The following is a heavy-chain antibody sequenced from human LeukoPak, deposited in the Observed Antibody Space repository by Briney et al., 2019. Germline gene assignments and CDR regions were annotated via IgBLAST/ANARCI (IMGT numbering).Heavy chain of an antibody. J-gene: IGHJ4*02. CDR1: GGSFSGYY. D-gene: IGHD4-11*01. CDR2: IFHSGAT. V-gene: IGHV4-34*12. CDR3: ARRVRTYFDY. Sequence: SETLSLTCAVYGGSFSGYYWTWIRQSPGKGLEWIGQIFHSGATIYNPSLESRVTISIGPSKSQFSLRVTSVTAADTAVYYCARRVRTYFDYWGQGTLVTVSS.